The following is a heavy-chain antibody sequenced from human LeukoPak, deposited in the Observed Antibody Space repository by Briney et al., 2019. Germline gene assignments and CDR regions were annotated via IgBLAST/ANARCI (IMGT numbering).Heavy chain of an antibody. Sequence: GASVKLSCKASGYTFTDYYMHWVRQAPGQGLEWMGWINPNSGGTNYAQKFQGRVTMTRDTSISTAYMELSSLRSDDTAVYYCARGYCSGDCFTLFDYWGQGTLVTVSS. CDR1: GYTFTDYY. CDR3: ARGYCSGDCFTLFDY. CDR2: INPNSGGT. V-gene: IGHV1-2*02. D-gene: IGHD2-21*02. J-gene: IGHJ4*02.